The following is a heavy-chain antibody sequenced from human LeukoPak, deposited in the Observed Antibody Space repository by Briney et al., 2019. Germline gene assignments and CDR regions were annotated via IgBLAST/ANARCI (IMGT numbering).Heavy chain of an antibody. V-gene: IGHV3-30*02. CDR1: GFTFSTYA. CDR3: AKDRGSGWYFHY. J-gene: IGHJ4*02. Sequence: GGSLRLSCAASGFTFSTYAMHWVRHAPGKGLEWVAFIRYDGSNKYYADSVKGRFTISRDNSKNTLYLQMNSLRPEDTAVYYCAKDRGSGWYFHYWGQGTLVTVSS. D-gene: IGHD6-19*01. CDR2: IRYDGSNK.